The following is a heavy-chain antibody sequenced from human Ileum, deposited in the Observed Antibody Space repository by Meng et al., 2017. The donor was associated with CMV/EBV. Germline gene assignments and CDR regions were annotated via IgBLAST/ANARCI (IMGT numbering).Heavy chain of an antibody. V-gene: IGHV4-38-2*02. J-gene: IGHJ4*02. D-gene: IGHD2-15*01. CDR1: GYSISSGYY. CDR3: ARDLKVRWYPGFHLDY. CDR2: IYHSGST. Sequence: SETLSLTCTVSGYSISSGYYWGWIRQPPGKGLEWIGSIYHSGSTYYNPSLKSRVTISVDTSKNQFSLKLSSVTAADTAVYYCARDLKVRWYPGFHLDYWGQGTLVTVSS.